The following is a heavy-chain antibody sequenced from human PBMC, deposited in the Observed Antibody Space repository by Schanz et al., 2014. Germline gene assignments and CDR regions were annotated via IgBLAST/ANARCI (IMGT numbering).Heavy chain of an antibody. CDR1: GDTFRSYT. Sequence: QVQLVQSGAEVKKPGSSVKVSCKASGDTFRSYTINWVRQAPGQGLEWMGRINPNSGAANCAQKFQGRVTMTRDTSISTAYMDLSRLTSDDTAVYYCARGHGQKGMDVWGQGTAVTVSS. V-gene: IGHV1-2*06. CDR3: ARGHGQKGMDV. CDR2: INPNSGAA. J-gene: IGHJ6*02.